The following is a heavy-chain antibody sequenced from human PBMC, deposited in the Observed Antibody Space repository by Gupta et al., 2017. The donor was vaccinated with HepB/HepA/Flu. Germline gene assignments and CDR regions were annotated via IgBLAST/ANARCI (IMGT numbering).Heavy chain of an antibody. J-gene: IGHJ6*04. CDR2: ISANKCNT. CDR3: AWNYGDDRAVAYYVGIDV. D-gene: IGHD4-17*01. Sequence: QVQLVQPGPAVKKPGSSVQVSCKAADYTFTRYGSCWLRQAPGKGLEWRGGISANKCNTNDAQKLQGRVTMKAATSTGTAYVALRSQRDDYTAVDYCAWNYGDDRAVAYYVGIDVWGKGTMVTVSS. CDR1: DYTFTRYG. V-gene: IGHV1-18*01.